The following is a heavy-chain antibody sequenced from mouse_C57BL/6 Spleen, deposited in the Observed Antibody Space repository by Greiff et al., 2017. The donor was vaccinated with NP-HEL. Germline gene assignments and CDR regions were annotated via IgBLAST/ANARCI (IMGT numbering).Heavy chain of an antibody. V-gene: IGHV1-9*01. Sequence: QVQLQQSGAELMKPGASVKLSCKATGYTFTGYWIEWVKQRPGHGLEWIGEILPGSGSTTYNEKFKGKATITADTSSNTAYMQLSSLTTEDSAIYYCASPYYSNGVDYWGQGTSVTVAS. D-gene: IGHD2-5*01. CDR1: GYTFTGYW. J-gene: IGHJ4*01. CDR2: ILPGSGST. CDR3: ASPYYSNGVDY.